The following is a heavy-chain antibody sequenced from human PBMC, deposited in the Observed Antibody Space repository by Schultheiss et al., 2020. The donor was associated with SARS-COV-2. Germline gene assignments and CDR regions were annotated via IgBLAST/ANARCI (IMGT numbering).Heavy chain of an antibody. V-gene: IGHV3-48*02. CDR1: GFTFNNCW. CDR3: ARDYSNYVGVYYYYGMDV. D-gene: IGHD4-11*01. J-gene: IGHJ6*02. Sequence: GESLKISCAASGFTFNNCWMHWVRQAPGKGLEWVSYISSSSSTIYYADSVKGRFTISRDNAKNSLYLQMNSLRDEDTAVYYCARDYSNYVGVYYYYGMDVWGQGTTVTVSS. CDR2: ISSSSSTI.